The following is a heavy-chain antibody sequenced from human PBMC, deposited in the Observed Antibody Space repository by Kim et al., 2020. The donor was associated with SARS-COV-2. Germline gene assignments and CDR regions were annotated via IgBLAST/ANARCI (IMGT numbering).Heavy chain of an antibody. J-gene: IGHJ2*01. CDR2: IIPIFGTA. Sequence: SVKVSCKASGGTFSSYAISWVRQAPGQGLEWMGGIIPIFGTANYAQKFQGRVTITADESTSTAYMELSSLRSEDTAVYYCARGVADDYVRCYFDLWGRGTLVTVSS. D-gene: IGHD3-16*01. CDR3: ARGVADDYVRCYFDL. V-gene: IGHV1-69*13. CDR1: GGTFSSYA.